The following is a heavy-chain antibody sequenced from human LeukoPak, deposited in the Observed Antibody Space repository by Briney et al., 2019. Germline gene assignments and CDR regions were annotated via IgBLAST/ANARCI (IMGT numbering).Heavy chain of an antibody. CDR1: GGSFSGYY. Sequence: SETLSLTCAVYGGSFSGYYWSWIRQPPGKGLEWIGEINHSGSTNYNPSLKSRVTISVDTSKNQFSLKLSSVTAADTAVYYCARGQGLRYFDWLRRYYFDYWGRGTLVTVSS. CDR2: INHSGST. V-gene: IGHV4-34*01. D-gene: IGHD3-9*01. CDR3: ARGQGLRYFDWLRRYYFDY. J-gene: IGHJ4*02.